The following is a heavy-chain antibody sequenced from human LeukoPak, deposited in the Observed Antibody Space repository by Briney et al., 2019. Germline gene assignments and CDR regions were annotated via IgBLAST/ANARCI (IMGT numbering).Heavy chain of an antibody. D-gene: IGHD2-2*01. CDR3: ARDEDCSSTSCYEYFQH. V-gene: IGHV1-69*05. CDR2: IIPIFGTA. CDR1: GGTFSSYA. J-gene: IGHJ1*01. Sequence: SVKVSCKASGGTFSSYAISWVRQVPGQVLEWMGGIIPIFGTANYAQKFQGRVTITTDESTSTAYMELSSLRSEDTAVYYCARDEDCSSTSCYEYFQHWGQGTLVTVSS.